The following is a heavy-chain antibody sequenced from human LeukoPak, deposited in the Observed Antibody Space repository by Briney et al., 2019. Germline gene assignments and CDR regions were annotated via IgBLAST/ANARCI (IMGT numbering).Heavy chain of an antibody. CDR3: ARGGGSISNWFDP. Sequence: SVKVSCKASVGTFSSYAISCVPQAPGQGLEWMGGIIAIFGTANYTQKFQGRVTITADESTSTAYMELSSLRSEDTAVYYCARGGGSISNWFDPWGQGTLVTVSS. CDR2: IIAIFGTA. D-gene: IGHD2-15*01. J-gene: IGHJ5*02. V-gene: IGHV1-69*13. CDR1: VGTFSSYA.